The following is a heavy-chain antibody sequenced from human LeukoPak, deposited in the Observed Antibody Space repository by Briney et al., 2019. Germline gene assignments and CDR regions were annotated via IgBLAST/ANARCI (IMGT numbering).Heavy chain of an antibody. CDR1: GFSLSTSGMG. CDR3: AHSTAVSLVDY. V-gene: IGHV2-5*01. CDR2: IYWNDDK. J-gene: IGHJ4*02. Sequence: SGPTLVNPTQTLTLNCTFSGFSLSTSGMGVGWIRQPPGKALECLALIYWNDDKRYSPSQKSRITITKHTSKNQVLLTITSMDPVDTATYYRAHSTAVSLVDYWGQGTLVTVSS. D-gene: IGHD4-17*01.